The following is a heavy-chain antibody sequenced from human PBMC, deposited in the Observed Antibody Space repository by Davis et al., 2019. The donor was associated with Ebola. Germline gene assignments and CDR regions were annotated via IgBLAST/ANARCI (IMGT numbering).Heavy chain of an antibody. V-gene: IGHV3-13*01. Sequence: GESLKISCAASGFTFSSYDMHWVRQATGKGLEWVSAIGTAGDTYYPGSVKGRFTISRENAKNSLYLQMNSLRAGDTAVYYCARDLRGIVGARYYYYGMDVWGQGTTVTVSS. J-gene: IGHJ6*02. D-gene: IGHD1-26*01. CDR2: IGTAGDT. CDR3: ARDLRGIVGARYYYYGMDV. CDR1: GFTFSSYD.